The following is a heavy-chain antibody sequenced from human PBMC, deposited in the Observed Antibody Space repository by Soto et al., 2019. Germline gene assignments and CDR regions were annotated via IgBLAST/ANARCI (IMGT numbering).Heavy chain of an antibody. CDR3: TTLDSPSAFDI. V-gene: IGHV3-15*01. Sequence: GSLRLSCPASGFTFSNAWMSWVRQAPGKGLEWVGRIKSKTDGGTTDYAAPVKGRFTISRDDSKNTLYLQMNSLKTEDTAVYYCTTLDSPSAFDIWGQGTMVTVSS. CDR2: IKSKTDGGTT. D-gene: IGHD3-9*01. J-gene: IGHJ3*02. CDR1: GFTFSNAW.